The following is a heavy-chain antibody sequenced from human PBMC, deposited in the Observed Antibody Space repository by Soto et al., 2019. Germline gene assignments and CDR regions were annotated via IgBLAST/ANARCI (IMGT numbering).Heavy chain of an antibody. V-gene: IGHV1-69*13. CDR1: GCTFSSYA. J-gene: IGHJ3*02. CDR2: IIPIFGTA. Sequence: AVKVSFKASGCTFSSYASSWVRQAPGQGLEWMGGIIPIFGTANYAQKFQGRVTITADESTSTAYMELSSLRSEDTAVYYCARDRGGSITMHVLEARPDDAFDIWGQGTMVTVSS. D-gene: IGHD3-10*01. CDR3: ARDRGGSITMHVLEARPDDAFDI.